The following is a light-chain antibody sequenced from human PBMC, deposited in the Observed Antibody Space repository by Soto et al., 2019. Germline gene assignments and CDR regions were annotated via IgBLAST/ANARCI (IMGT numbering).Light chain of an antibody. CDR2: DAS. J-gene: IGKJ1*01. CDR3: QQYNSYSGT. Sequence: DIHMTQSPSTLSASVGDRVTITCRASQSISSWLAWYQQKPGKAPKILIYDASSLESGVPSRFRGSGSGTEFTLTLSRLQPDDFETYYCQQYNSYSGTFGQGTKVDIK. V-gene: IGKV1-5*01. CDR1: QSISSW.